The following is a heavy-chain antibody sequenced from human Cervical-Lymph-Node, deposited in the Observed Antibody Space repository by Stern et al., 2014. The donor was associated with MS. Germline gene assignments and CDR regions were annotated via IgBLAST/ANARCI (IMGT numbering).Heavy chain of an antibody. CDR3: AAGQYYFDY. D-gene: IGHD4-11*01. Sequence: QVQLQESGPGLVKPSGTLSLTCAVSGGSISSSNWWSWVRQPPGKGLEWIGEIYHSGGTNNNPSLKSRGTTSVNNYNTQSSLKLSSVTAADTAVYYCAAGQYYFDYWGQGTLVTVSS. CDR1: GGSISSSNW. J-gene: IGHJ4*02. V-gene: IGHV4-4*02. CDR2: IYHSGGT.